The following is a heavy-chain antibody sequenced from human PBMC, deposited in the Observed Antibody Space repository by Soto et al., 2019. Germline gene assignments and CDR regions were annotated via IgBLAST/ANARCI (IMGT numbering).Heavy chain of an antibody. Sequence: QVQLQESGPGLVKPSGTLSLTCGVSGGSIRSNNGWGWVRQPPGKGREWIGEIYHSGSTNYNPSLKSRVTISVDKSKNQFSLKLNSVTAADTAVYYCARWGDWMQQVLWGQGTLVTVSS. CDR3: ARWGDWMQQVL. D-gene: IGHD5-18*01. V-gene: IGHV4-4*02. J-gene: IGHJ4*02. CDR1: GGSIRSNNG. CDR2: IYHSGST.